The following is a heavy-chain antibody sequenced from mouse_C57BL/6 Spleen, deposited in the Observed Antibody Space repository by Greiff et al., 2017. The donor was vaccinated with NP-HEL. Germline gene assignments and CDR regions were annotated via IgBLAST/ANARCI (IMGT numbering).Heavy chain of an antibody. CDR2: ISYDGSN. CDR1: GYSITSGYY. Sequence: EVQLQESGPGLVKPSHSLSLTCSVPGYSITSGYYWNWIRQFPGNKLEWMGYISYDGSNNYNPSLKNRISITRDTSKNQFFLKLNSVTTEDTATYYCARPDYYGSSYDWYFDVWGTGTTVTVSS. CDR3: ARPDYYGSSYDWYFDV. D-gene: IGHD1-1*01. V-gene: IGHV3-6*01. J-gene: IGHJ1*03.